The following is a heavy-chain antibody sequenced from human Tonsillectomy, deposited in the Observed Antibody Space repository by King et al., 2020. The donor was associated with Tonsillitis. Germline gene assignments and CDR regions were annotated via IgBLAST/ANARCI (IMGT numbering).Heavy chain of an antibody. D-gene: IGHD6-19*01. CDR1: GFTFSGYG. V-gene: IGHV3-30*18. Sequence: VQLVESGGGVVQPGRSLRLFCEASGFTFSGYGMHWVRQAPGKGLEWVAVVSFGGGNKYYADSVKGRFSISRDNNKNILYLQMNSLRGEDTAVYYCAEYQGSGWYWGMDVWGQGTTVTVSS. CDR3: AEYQGSGWYWGMDV. J-gene: IGHJ6*02. CDR2: VSFGGGNK.